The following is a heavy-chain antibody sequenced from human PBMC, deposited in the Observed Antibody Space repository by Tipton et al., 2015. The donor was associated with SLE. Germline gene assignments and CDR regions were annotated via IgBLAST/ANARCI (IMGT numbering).Heavy chain of an antibody. D-gene: IGHD1-26*01. J-gene: IGHJ3*02. CDR3: ASGRWEWELLRAFDI. CDR2: IYHSGST. CDR1: GGSISSGGYS. V-gene: IGHV4-30-2*01. Sequence: TLSLTCAVSGGSISSGGYSWSWIRQPPGKGLEWIGYIYHSGSTYYNPSLKSRVTISVDKSKNQFSLKLSSVTAADTAVYYCASGRWEWELLRAFDIWGQGTMVTVSS.